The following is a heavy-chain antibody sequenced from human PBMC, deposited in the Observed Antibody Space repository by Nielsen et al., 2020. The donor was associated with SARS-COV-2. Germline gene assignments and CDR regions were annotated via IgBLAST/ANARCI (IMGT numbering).Heavy chain of an antibody. CDR2: IYSGGST. V-gene: IGHV3-53*01. Sequence: GESLKISCAASGFTVSSNYMSWVRQAPGKGLEWVSVIYSGGSTYYADSVKGRFTISRDTSKNTLYLQMNSLRAEETAVYYCASYSSSSHYGMDVWGQGTTVTVSS. CDR1: GFTVSSNY. CDR3: ASYSSSSHYGMDV. D-gene: IGHD6-6*01. J-gene: IGHJ6*02.